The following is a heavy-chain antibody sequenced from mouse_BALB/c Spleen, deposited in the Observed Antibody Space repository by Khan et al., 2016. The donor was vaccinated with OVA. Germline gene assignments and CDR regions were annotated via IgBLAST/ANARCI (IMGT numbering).Heavy chain of an antibody. CDR3: ARAYYGNYREAMDY. D-gene: IGHD2-10*01. CDR1: GFSLTGYG. CDR2: IWGDGST. J-gene: IGHJ4*01. Sequence: VELVESGPGLVAPSQSLSITCTVSGFSLTGYGVNWVRQPPGKGLEWLGMIWGDGSTDYTSALKSRLSISKDNYKSKVFLKMNSLQTDDTARYYCARAYYGNYREAMDYWGQGTSVTVSS. V-gene: IGHV2-6-7*01.